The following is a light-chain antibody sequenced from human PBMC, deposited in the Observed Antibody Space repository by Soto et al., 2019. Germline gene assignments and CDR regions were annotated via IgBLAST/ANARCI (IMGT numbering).Light chain of an antibody. J-gene: IGKJ1*01. Sequence: EIVLTQSPGTLSLSPGERATLSCRASQRVSNNYLAWYQQKPGQAPRLLIYGASNRATGIPDRFSGSGSGTEFTLTISRLEPEDFAVYYCQQYGSSGTFGQGTNVEIK. CDR3: QQYGSSGT. CDR1: QRVSNNY. CDR2: GAS. V-gene: IGKV3-20*01.